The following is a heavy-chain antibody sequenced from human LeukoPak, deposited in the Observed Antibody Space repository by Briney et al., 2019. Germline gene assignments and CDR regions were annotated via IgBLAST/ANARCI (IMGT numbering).Heavy chain of an antibody. CDR3: ARQGYCSSTSCYGGDY. Sequence: GESLRISCKGSGYSFTSYWISWVRQMPGKGLEWMGTIDPSDSYTNYSPSFRGHVTISADKSISTAYLQWSSLKASDTATYYCARQGYCSSTSCYGGDYWGQGTLVTVSS. CDR1: GYSFTSYW. J-gene: IGHJ4*02. D-gene: IGHD2-2*01. CDR2: IDPSDSYT. V-gene: IGHV5-10-1*01.